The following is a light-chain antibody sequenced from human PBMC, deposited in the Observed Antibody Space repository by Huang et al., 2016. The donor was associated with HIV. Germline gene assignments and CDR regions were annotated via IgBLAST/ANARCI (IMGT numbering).Light chain of an antibody. Sequence: DIVMTQTPLSLSVTPGQPASISCKSSQSLLHSAGKTFLYWYLQKPGQSPQLLIYEGSNRFSGVPDRFSGSGSGTDFTLKISRVEAEDVGFYYCVQSIQLPTFGQGTRLDIK. CDR1: QSLLHSAGKTF. CDR2: EGS. CDR3: VQSIQLPT. V-gene: IGKV2D-29*02. J-gene: IGKJ5*01.